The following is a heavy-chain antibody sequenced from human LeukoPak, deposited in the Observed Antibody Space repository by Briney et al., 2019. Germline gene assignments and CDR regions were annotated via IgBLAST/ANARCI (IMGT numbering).Heavy chain of an antibody. Sequence: PSETLSLTCTVSGGSISSSSYYWVWIRQPPGKGLEWIGSIYYSGSTYYNPSLKSRVTISVDTSKNQFSLKLSSVTAADTAVYYCARPYGAAGLDWGQGTLVTVSS. CDR2: IYYSGST. D-gene: IGHD4-17*01. V-gene: IGHV4-39*01. CDR1: GGSISSSSYY. J-gene: IGHJ4*02. CDR3: ARPYGAAGLD.